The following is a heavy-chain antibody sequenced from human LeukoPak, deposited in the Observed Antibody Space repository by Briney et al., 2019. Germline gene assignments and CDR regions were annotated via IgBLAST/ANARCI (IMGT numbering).Heavy chain of an antibody. V-gene: IGHV3-53*01. Sequence: GGSLRLSCAASGFTVSSNYMSWVRQAPGKGLEWVSVIYSGGSTYYADSVKGRFTISRDNSKNTLYLQMNSLRAEDTAVYYCARESGYSYGYYYFDYWGQGTLVTVPS. CDR2: IYSGGST. J-gene: IGHJ4*02. D-gene: IGHD5-18*01. CDR1: GFTVSSNY. CDR3: ARESGYSYGYYYFDY.